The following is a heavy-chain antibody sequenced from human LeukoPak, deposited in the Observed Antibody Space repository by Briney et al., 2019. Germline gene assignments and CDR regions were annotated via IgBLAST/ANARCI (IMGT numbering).Heavy chain of an antibody. CDR3: ARDAPGTLTNDY. Sequence: PGGSLRLSCTASGFKFSDYEFNWVRQAPGKGLQWISFIDGAGWTIYYSDPVEGRFTVSRDDAKNSLYLQMNDLRVEDTAIYYCARDAPGTLTNDYWGQGTLVTVSS. D-gene: IGHD1-14*01. CDR1: GFKFSDYE. V-gene: IGHV3-48*03. J-gene: IGHJ4*02. CDR2: IDGAGWTI.